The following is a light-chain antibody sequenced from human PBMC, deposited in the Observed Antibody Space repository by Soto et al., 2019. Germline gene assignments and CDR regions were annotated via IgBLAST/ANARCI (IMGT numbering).Light chain of an antibody. J-gene: IGLJ3*02. CDR2: SND. CDR3: ATWDDSLSGPV. CDR1: SSNIGSYY. V-gene: IGLV1-47*02. Sequence: QTVVTQPPSASGTPGQRVTISCSGSSSNIGSYYIHWYQQVPGSAPKVLIYSNDQRPSGVPDRISGSKSGTSASLAISGLRSEDEGDYYCATWDDSLSGPVFGGGTKLTVL.